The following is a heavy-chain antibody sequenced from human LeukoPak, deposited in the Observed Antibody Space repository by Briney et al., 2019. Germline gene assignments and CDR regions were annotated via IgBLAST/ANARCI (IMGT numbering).Heavy chain of an antibody. CDR3: ARDRGYCSSTSCSPGGYNWFDP. CDR2: INPNSGGT. V-gene: IGHV1-2*02. D-gene: IGHD2-2*01. CDR1: GYTFTGYY. J-gene: IGHJ5*02. Sequence: ASVKVSCKASGYTFTGYYMHWVRQAPGHGLEWMGWINPNSGGTNYAQKFQGRVTMTRDTSISTAYMELSRLRSDDTAVYYCARDRGYCSSTSCSPGGYNWFDPWGQGTLVTVSS.